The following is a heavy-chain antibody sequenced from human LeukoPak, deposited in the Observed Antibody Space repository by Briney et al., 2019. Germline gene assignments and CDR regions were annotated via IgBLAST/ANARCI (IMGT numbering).Heavy chain of an antibody. CDR1: GYTFSNCG. J-gene: IGHJ5*02. CDR2: ISDYNSNR. V-gene: IGHV1-18*01. D-gene: IGHD6-13*01. CDR3: ARSGRSWYDWSDP. Sequence: ASVKVSCKAPGYTFSNCGINWLRQAPGQGLEWMGWISDYNSNRNYVQKFQGRFTLTADTSSSTAYMELRSLTSDDTATYYCARSGRSWYDWSDPWGQGTQVTVSA.